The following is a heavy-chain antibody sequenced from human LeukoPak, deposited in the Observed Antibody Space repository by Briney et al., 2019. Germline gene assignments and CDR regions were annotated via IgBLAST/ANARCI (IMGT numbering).Heavy chain of an antibody. CDR2: IKQDGSDK. CDR3: ARYHYDSSGYFS. J-gene: IGHJ5*02. CDR1: GFTFSSYW. Sequence: PGGSLRPSCAASGFTFSSYWMSWVRQAPGKGLEWVANIKQDGSDKYYVDSVKGRFTVSRDNAKNSLSLQMNSLRVEDTAVYYCARYHYDSSGYFSWGQGTLVSVSS. D-gene: IGHD3-22*01. V-gene: IGHV3-7*01.